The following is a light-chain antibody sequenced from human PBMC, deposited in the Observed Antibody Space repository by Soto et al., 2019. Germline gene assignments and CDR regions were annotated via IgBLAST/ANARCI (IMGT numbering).Light chain of an antibody. CDR3: QQYSIYWNT. CDR1: QSISTW. CDR2: DAS. Sequence: DIQMTQSPSTLSSSVGDGVTITCRASQSISTWLAWYQQKPGKAPKLLIYDASTLESGVPSRFSVSGSGTEFTLTIRSLQPDDFATYYCQQYSIYWNTFGQGTKLEI. V-gene: IGKV1-5*01. J-gene: IGKJ2*01.